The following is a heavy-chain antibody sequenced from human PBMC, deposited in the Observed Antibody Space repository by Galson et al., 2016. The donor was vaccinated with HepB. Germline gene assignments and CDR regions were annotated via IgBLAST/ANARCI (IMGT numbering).Heavy chain of an antibody. V-gene: IGHV3-74*01. CDR3: VTYYYDSGGYSY. D-gene: IGHD3-22*01. Sequence: SLRLSCAASGLTFSRFWMHWVRQVPGKGLVWVSHINSDGSSTDYADSVKGRFTISRDNAKNTLYLQMDSLGAEDTAVYYCVTYYYDSGGYSYWGHGTLVTVAS. CDR2: INSDGSST. CDR1: GLTFSRFW. J-gene: IGHJ4*01.